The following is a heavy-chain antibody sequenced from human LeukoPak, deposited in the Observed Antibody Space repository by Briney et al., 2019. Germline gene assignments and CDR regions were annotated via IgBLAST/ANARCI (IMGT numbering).Heavy chain of an antibody. CDR2: IYPGDSDT. V-gene: IGHV5-51*01. J-gene: IGHJ5*02. Sequence: PGESLKISCKGSGYSFTSYWIGWVRQMPGKGLEWMGIIYPGDSDTRYGPSFQGQVTISADKSISTAYPQWSSLKASDTAMYYCARSIQLWAYNWFDPWGQGTLVTVSS. CDR3: ARSIQLWAYNWFDP. CDR1: GYSFTSYW. D-gene: IGHD5-18*01.